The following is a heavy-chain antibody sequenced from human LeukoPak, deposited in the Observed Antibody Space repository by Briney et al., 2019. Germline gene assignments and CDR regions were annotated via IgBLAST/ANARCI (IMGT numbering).Heavy chain of an antibody. Sequence: PSQTLSLTCTVSGGSISSGDYYWSWIRQPPGKGLECIGYIYYSGSTYYNPSLKSRVTISVDTSKNQLSLKLTSVTAADTAVYYCARPYYYDSRIDPWGQGTLVTVSS. CDR2: IYYSGST. V-gene: IGHV4-30-4*01. J-gene: IGHJ5*02. CDR3: ARPYYYDSRIDP. CDR1: GGSISSGDYY. D-gene: IGHD3-22*01.